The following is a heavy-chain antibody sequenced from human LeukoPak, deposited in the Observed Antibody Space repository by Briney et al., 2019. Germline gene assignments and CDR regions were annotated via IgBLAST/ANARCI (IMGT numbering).Heavy chain of an antibody. J-gene: IGHJ4*02. Sequence: ASVKVSSKASGYTFTSYGISWVRQAPGQGLEWMGWISAYNGNTNYAQKLQGRVTMTTDTSTSTAYMELRSLRSDDTAVYYCARDYMTFVVVPAAGGSDYWGQGTLVTVSS. V-gene: IGHV1-18*04. CDR1: GYTFTSYG. CDR3: ARDYMTFVVVPAAGGSDY. D-gene: IGHD2-2*01. CDR2: ISAYNGNT.